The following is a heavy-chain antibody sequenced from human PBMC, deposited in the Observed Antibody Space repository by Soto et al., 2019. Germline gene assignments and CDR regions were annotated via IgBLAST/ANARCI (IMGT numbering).Heavy chain of an antibody. J-gene: IGHJ4*02. CDR3: AAGGTVTRLDY. CDR1: GFTFSSYA. Sequence: EVQLLESGGGLVQPGGSLRLSCTASGFTFSSYAMSWVRQAPGKGMEWVSTISGSGGSTYSADSAKGRFSISRDNSKSTLYLQMNSLRADDTAVYYCAAGGTVTRLDYLGQGTLVTVSS. CDR2: ISGSGGST. V-gene: IGHV3-23*01. D-gene: IGHD2-15*01.